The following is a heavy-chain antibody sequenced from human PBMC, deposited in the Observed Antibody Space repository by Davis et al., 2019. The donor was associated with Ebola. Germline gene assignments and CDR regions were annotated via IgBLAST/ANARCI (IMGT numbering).Heavy chain of an antibody. CDR1: GGSITSHY. V-gene: IGHV4-59*11. Sequence: PSETLSLTCTVSGGSITSHYWSWIRQPPGKGLEWIGYVYRNESTNYNPSLKSRVTISVDTSKSQLSLKLSSVTAADTAVYYCARGPEGIFGVVMEYWYFDLWGRGTLITVSS. D-gene: IGHD3-3*01. CDR2: VYRNEST. J-gene: IGHJ2*01. CDR3: ARGPEGIFGVVMEYWYFDL.